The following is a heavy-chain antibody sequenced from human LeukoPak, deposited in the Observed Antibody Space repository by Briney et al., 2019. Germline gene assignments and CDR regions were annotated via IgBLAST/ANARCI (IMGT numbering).Heavy chain of an antibody. CDR2: IIPIFGTA. D-gene: IGHD2-2*01. CDR3: APYCSSTSCSSDY. J-gene: IGHJ4*02. Sequence: SVKVSCKASGGTFSSYAISWVRQAPGQGLEWVGGIIPIFGTANYAQKFQGRVTITTDESTSTAYMELSSLRSEDTAVYYCAPYCSSTSCSSDYWGQGTLVTVS. V-gene: IGHV1-69*05. CDR1: GGTFSSYA.